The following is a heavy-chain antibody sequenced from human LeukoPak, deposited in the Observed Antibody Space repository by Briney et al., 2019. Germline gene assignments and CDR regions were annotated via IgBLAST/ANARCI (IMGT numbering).Heavy chain of an antibody. V-gene: IGHV3-21*01. CDR2: ISSSSSYI. D-gene: IGHD2-2*01. Sequence: GGSLRLSCAASGFTFSSYSMNWVRQAPGKGLEWVSSISSSSSYIYYADSVEGRFTISRDNAKNSLYLQMNSLRAEDTAVYYCARDPCSSTSCYRDYYYGMDVWGQGTTVTVSS. J-gene: IGHJ6*02. CDR3: ARDPCSSTSCYRDYYYGMDV. CDR1: GFTFSSYS.